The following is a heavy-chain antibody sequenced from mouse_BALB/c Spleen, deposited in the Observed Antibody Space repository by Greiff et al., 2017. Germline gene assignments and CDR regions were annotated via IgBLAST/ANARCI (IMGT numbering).Heavy chain of an antibody. D-gene: IGHD2-4*01. J-gene: IGHJ1*01. CDR3: NADYYDFRYFDV. CDR1: GFNIKDYY. V-gene: IGHV14-4*02. CDR2: IDPENGDT. Sequence: EVMLVESGAELVRSGASVKLSCTASGFNIKDYYMHWVKQRPEQGLEWIGWIDPENGDTEYAPKFQGKATMTADTSSNTAYLQLSSLTSEDTAVYYCNADYYDFRYFDVWGAGTTVTVSS.